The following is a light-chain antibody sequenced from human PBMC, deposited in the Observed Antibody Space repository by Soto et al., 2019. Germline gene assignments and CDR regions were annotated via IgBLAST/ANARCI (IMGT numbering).Light chain of an antibody. CDR1: QSVSRN. CDR2: GAS. V-gene: IGKV3-15*01. Sequence: EIVMTQSPATRSVSPGERATLSCRASQSVSRNLAWYQQKPGQAPRLLIYGASTGATGIPARFSGSGSGTDFTLTISSLQSEDFAVYYCQQYNNWPRTFGQGTKVEIK. CDR3: QQYNNWPRT. J-gene: IGKJ1*01.